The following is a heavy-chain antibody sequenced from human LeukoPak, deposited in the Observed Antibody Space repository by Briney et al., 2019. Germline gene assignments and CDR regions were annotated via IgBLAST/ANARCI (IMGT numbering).Heavy chain of an antibody. J-gene: IGHJ6*03. V-gene: IGHV4-59*12. CDR3: ARGAANYDILTGYYNVHYMDV. CDR2: IFYSGGT. Sequence: SETLSLTCTVAGGSISSYYWSWIRQPPGKGLEWVGYIFYSGGTNYNPALKSRVTMSVDTSKNQFSLKLSSVTAADTAVYYCARGAANYDILTGYYNVHYMDVWGKGTTVTISS. D-gene: IGHD3-9*01. CDR1: GGSISSYY.